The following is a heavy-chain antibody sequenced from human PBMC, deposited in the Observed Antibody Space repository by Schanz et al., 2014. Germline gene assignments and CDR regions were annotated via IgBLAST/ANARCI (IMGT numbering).Heavy chain of an antibody. V-gene: IGHV3-23*04. CDR1: GFTFSTST. D-gene: IGHD1-20*01. CDR2: INTGVNT. CDR3: ANNWNLDY. J-gene: IGHJ4*02. Sequence: EVQLVESGGGLVQPGGSLRLSCAASGFTFSTSTMHWVRQAPGKGLEWVSAINTGVNTYYADSVRGRFTMSRDNSKNTLYLQMNSLRAEDTAVYYCANNWNLDYWGQGTLVTVSS.